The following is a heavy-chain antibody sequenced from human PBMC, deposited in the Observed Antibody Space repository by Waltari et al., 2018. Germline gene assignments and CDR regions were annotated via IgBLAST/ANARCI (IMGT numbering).Heavy chain of an antibody. D-gene: IGHD5-18*01. J-gene: IGHJ6*02. Sequence: QVQLQESGPGLVKPSETLSLTCTVSGGSISSYYWSWIRQPPGKGLEWIGYIYYSGSTNYNPSLKSRVTISVDTSKNQFSLKLSSVTAADTAVYYCARVQTAMVRDYYGMDVWGQGTTVTVSS. CDR3: ARVQTAMVRDYYGMDV. CDR2: IYYSGST. CDR1: GGSISSYY. V-gene: IGHV4-59*01.